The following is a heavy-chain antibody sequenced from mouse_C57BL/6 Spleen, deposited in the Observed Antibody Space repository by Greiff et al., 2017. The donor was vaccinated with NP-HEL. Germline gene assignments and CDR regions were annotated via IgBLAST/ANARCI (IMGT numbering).Heavy chain of an antibody. Sequence: QVQLKQPGAELVRPGTSVKLSCKASGYTFTSYWMHWVKQRPGQGLEWIGVIDPSDSYTNYNQKFKGKATLTVDTSSSTAYMQLSSLTSEDSAVYYCARRDYDYEWYFDVWGTGTTVTVSS. D-gene: IGHD2-4*01. CDR3: ARRDYDYEWYFDV. J-gene: IGHJ1*03. CDR1: GYTFTSYW. CDR2: IDPSDSYT. V-gene: IGHV1-59*01.